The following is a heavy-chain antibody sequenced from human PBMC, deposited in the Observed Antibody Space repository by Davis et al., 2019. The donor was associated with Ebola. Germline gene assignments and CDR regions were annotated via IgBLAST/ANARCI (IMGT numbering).Heavy chain of an antibody. CDR1: GYTFSDYW. Sequence: GESLKISCAASGYTFSDYWMQWVRLAPGKGLVWVSSIDTGGSRTLYGDSVKGRFTISRDNAKNSLYLQMNSLRAEDTAVYYCARDLGLGDYWGQGTLVTVSS. CDR3: ARDLGLGDY. CDR2: IDTGGSRT. J-gene: IGHJ4*02. V-gene: IGHV3-74*03. D-gene: IGHD3-16*01.